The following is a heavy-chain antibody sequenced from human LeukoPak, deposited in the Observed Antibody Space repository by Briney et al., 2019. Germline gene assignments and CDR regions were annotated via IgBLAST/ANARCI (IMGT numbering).Heavy chain of an antibody. D-gene: IGHD6-6*01. CDR1: GFTFSSYA. Sequence: PGGSLRPSCAASGFTFSSYAMSWVRQAPGKGLEWVSAISGSGGSTYYADSVKGRFTISRDNSKNTLYLQMNSLRAEDTAVYYCAKDPFIKARQVFYNWFDPWGQGTLVTVSS. J-gene: IGHJ5*02. CDR2: ISGSGGST. CDR3: AKDPFIKARQVFYNWFDP. V-gene: IGHV3-23*01.